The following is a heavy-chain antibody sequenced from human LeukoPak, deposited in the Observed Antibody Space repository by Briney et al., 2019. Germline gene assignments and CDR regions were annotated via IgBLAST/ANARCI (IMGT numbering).Heavy chain of an antibody. Sequence: PGGSLRLSCAASGFTLDDYAMHWVRQAPGKGLEWVSGINWNSGSIGYADSVKGRFTISRDNAKNSLYLQMNSLRAEDTALYYCAKDIRDYYGSGSYLDYWGQGTLVTVSS. CDR3: AKDIRDYYGSGSYLDY. V-gene: IGHV3-9*01. CDR1: GFTLDDYA. J-gene: IGHJ4*02. CDR2: INWNSGSI. D-gene: IGHD3-10*01.